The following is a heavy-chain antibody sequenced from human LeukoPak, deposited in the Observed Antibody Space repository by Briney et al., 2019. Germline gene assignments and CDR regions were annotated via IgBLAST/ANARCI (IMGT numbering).Heavy chain of an antibody. J-gene: IGHJ1*01. CDR2: IYYSGST. CDR1: GGSISSSSYY. D-gene: IGHD3-22*01. Sequence: SETLSLTCTVSGGSISSSSYYWGWIRQPPGKGLEWIGSIYYSGSTNYNPSLKSRVTISVDTSKNQFSLKLSSVTAADTAVYYCARGLYYYDSSGYRYFQHWGQGTLVTVSS. CDR3: ARGLYYYDSSGYRYFQH. V-gene: IGHV4-39*07.